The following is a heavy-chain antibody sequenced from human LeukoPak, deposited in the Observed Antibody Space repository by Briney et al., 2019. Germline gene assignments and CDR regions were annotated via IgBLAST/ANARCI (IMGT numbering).Heavy chain of an antibody. CDR1: GYIFNGYY. CDR2: VNPYNGAT. Sequence: ASVKVSCKPSGYIFNGYYIHWVRQAPGQGLEWMGWVNPYNGATYYAQKFRGRVTMTRDTSISTAYVELSGLRSDDSAIYYCARGYYDDSGYPADYWGQGTLVTVSS. V-gene: IGHV1-2*02. CDR3: ARGYYDDSGYPADY. D-gene: IGHD3-22*01. J-gene: IGHJ4*02.